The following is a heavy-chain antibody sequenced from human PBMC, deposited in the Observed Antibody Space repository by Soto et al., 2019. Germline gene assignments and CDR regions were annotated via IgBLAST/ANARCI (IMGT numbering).Heavy chain of an antibody. D-gene: IGHD3-22*01. CDR2: FDPEDGET. V-gene: IGHV1-24*01. CDR1: GYTLTELS. J-gene: IGHJ4*02. Sequence: QVQLVQSGAEVKKPGASVKVSCKVSGYTLTELSMHWVRQAPGKGLEWMGGFDPEDGETIYAQKFQGRVTMTEDTSTDTAYMELSSLRSADTAVYYRATPNRIVVADRFDYWGQGTLVTVSS. CDR3: ATPNRIVVADRFDY.